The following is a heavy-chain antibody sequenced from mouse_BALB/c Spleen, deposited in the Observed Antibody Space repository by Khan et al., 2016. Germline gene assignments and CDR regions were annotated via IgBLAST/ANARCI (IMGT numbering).Heavy chain of an antibody. CDR1: GYSITSDYA. J-gene: IGHJ1*01. V-gene: IGHV3-2*02. CDR2: ISYSGST. CDR3: ARAPPRWYFDV. Sequence: EVQLRESGPGLVKPSQSLSLTCTVTGYSITSDYAWNWIRQFPGNKLEWMGYISYSGSTSYNPSLKSRISITRDTSKNQFFLQLNSVTTEDTATXYCARAPPRWYFDVWGAGTTVTVSS.